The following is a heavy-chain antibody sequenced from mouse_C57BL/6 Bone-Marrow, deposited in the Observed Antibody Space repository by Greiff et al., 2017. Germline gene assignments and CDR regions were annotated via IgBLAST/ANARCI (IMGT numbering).Heavy chain of an antibody. V-gene: IGHV1-26*01. J-gene: IGHJ2*01. CDR3: ARRIYDGYYPYFDY. D-gene: IGHD2-3*01. Sequence: VQLQQSGPELVKPGASVKISCKASGYTFTDYYMNWVKQSHGKSLEWIGDINPNNGGTSYNQKFKGKATLTVDKSSSTAYMELRSLTSEDSAVYYCARRIYDGYYPYFDYWGQGTTLTVSS. CDR1: GYTFTDYY. CDR2: INPNNGGT.